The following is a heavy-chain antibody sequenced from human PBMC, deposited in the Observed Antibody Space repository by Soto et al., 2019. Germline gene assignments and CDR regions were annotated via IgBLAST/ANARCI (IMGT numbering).Heavy chain of an antibody. Sequence: SETLSLTCTVSGGSINTFYWSWVRQPAGKGLEWIGRIFSSGSTSFNPSLESRVAMSVDTSKNQFSLKLSSVTAADTAVYYCARVSVDTAMVYPWGQGTLVTVS. V-gene: IGHV4-4*07. D-gene: IGHD5-18*01. CDR2: IFSSGST. CDR1: GGSINTFY. J-gene: IGHJ5*02. CDR3: ARVSVDTAMVYP.